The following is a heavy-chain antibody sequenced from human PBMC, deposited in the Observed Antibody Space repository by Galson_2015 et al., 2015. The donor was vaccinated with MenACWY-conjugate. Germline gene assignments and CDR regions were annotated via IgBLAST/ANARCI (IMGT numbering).Heavy chain of an antibody. CDR3: VRDGGGSFYPANFDY. V-gene: IGHV3-33*01. Sequence: SLRLSCAASGFTFSSYGMHWVRQAPGKGLEWVAVTWYDGSKTYHGDSVKGRFTISRDNSKNTLYLQMNSLRAEDTAVYFCVRDGGGSFYPANFDYWGQGTLVTVSS. J-gene: IGHJ4*02. CDR2: TWYDGSKT. D-gene: IGHD1-26*01. CDR1: GFTFSSYG.